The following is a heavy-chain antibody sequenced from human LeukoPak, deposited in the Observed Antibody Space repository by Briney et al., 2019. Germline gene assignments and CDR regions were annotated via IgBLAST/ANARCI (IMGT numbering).Heavy chain of an antibody. V-gene: IGHV3-66*01. CDR1: GFTVSSDY. J-gene: IGHJ3*02. CDR2: IYSDDST. Sequence: GGSLRLSCAASGFTVSSDYMSWVRQAPGKGLEWVSVIYSDDSTYYXXSVKGRFTISRDNSKNTLYLQMNSLRAEDTAVYYCAXGHLGXWDXFDIWGQGTMVTVSS. D-gene: IGHD7-27*01. CDR3: AXGHLGXWDXFDI.